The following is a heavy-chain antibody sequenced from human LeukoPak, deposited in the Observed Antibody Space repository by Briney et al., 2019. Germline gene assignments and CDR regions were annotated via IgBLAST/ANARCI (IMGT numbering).Heavy chain of an antibody. Sequence: ASVKVSCKASGGTFSSYAISWVRQAPGQGLEWMGGIIPIFGTANYAQKFQGRVTITADESTSTAYMELSSLRSEDTAVYYCARDRVGGYMGFYYYYYMDVWGKGTTVTVSS. CDR2: IIPIFGTA. J-gene: IGHJ6*03. D-gene: IGHD5-12*01. CDR3: ARDRVGGYMGFYYYYYMDV. CDR1: GGTFSSYA. V-gene: IGHV1-69*13.